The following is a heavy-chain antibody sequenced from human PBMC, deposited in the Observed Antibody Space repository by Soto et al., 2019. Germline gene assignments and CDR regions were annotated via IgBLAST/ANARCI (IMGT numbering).Heavy chain of an antibody. D-gene: IGHD3-10*01. V-gene: IGHV3-53*01. Sequence: WLSLRDRYAASGGQIVTHGSNRILKKTGKGLEWVSSIYSGGPTYYAVSVKGRFTISRDRSKNTVYLQMDGLRTEDTAVYHCAKLGPYGSESYSFRYNWIDPWGQGTLVTVSS. CDR1: GGQIVTHG. J-gene: IGHJ5*02. CDR2: IYSGGPT. CDR3: AKLGPYGSESYSFRYNWIDP.